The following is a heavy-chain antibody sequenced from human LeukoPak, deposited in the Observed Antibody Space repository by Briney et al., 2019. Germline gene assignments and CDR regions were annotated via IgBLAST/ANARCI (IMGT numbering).Heavy chain of an antibody. CDR3: ARHRSDGTYPLDY. CDR2: IYSSGST. V-gene: IGHV4-59*08. J-gene: IGHJ4*02. D-gene: IGHD1-26*01. Sequence: SETLSLTCTVSGGSISNYYWSRIRQPPGKGLEWIGHIYSSGSTTYSPPLKSRVTMSVDTSKNQFSLKLTSVTAADTAVYYCARHRSDGTYPLDYWGQGALVTVSS. CDR1: GGSISNYY.